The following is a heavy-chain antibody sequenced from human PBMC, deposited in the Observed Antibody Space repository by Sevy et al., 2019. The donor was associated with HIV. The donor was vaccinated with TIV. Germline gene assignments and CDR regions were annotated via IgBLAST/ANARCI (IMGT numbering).Heavy chain of an antibody. Sequence: SETLSLTCTVSGGSISSSSYYWGWIRQPPGKGLEWIGRIYYSGSTYYNPSLKSRVTISVDTSKNQFSLKLSSVTAADPAVYYCARKGGVTTVVTTNHWYFDLWGRGTLVTVSS. CDR2: IYYSGST. J-gene: IGHJ2*01. V-gene: IGHV4-39*01. D-gene: IGHD4-17*01. CDR3: ARKGGVTTVVTTNHWYFDL. CDR1: GGSISSSSYY.